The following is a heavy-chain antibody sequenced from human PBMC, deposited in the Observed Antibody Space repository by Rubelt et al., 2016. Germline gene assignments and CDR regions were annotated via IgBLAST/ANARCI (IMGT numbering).Heavy chain of an antibody. CDR2: FDPEDGET. J-gene: IGHJ4*02. V-gene: IGHV1-24*01. CDR1: GYTLTELS. Sequence: QVQLVQSGAEVKKPGASVKVSCKVSGYTLTELSMHWVRQAPGKGLEWMGGFDPEDGETIYAQKFQGRVTMTEDKSTATAYMELISLRSEDTAVYYCATGIVVVPAHVPSRDYWGQGTLVTVSS. D-gene: IGHD2-2*01. CDR3: ATGIVVVPAHVPSRDY.